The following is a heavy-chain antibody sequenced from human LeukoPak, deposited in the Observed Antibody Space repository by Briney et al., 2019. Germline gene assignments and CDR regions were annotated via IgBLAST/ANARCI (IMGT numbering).Heavy chain of an antibody. CDR2: IKEDGSEI. J-gene: IGHJ4*02. D-gene: IGHD3-10*01. CDR3: VTDQTGRHPYFFDY. Sequence: GGSLRLACAASGFNFSTYWMTWVRQVPAKGLEWVANIKEDGSEIYYVDAVKGRFSISRDNAKTSLYLQMNSLSVADTAVYYCVTDQTGRHPYFFDYWGQGTLVTVSS. V-gene: IGHV3-7*01. CDR1: GFNFSTYW.